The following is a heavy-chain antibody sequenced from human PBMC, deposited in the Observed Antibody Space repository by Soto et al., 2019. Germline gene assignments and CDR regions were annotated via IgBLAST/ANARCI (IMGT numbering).Heavy chain of an antibody. CDR1: GYTFTGYY. V-gene: IGHV1-2*04. CDR2: INPNSGGT. CDR3: AREVRDFWSGFFYGMDV. D-gene: IGHD3-3*01. J-gene: IGHJ6*02. Sequence: ASVKVSCKASGYTFTGYYMHWVRQAPGQGLEWMGWINPNSGGTNYAQKFQGWVTMTRDTSISTAYMELSRLRSDDTAVYYCAREVRDFWSGFFYGMDVWGQGTTVTVS.